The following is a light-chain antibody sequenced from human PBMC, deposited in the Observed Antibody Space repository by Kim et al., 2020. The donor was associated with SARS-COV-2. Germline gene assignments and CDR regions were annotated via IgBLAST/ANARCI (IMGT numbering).Light chain of an antibody. J-gene: IGLJ3*02. CDR2: DTS. CDR3: LLSYSGARQGV. CDR1: TGAVTSGHY. Sequence: QAVVTQEPSLTVSPGGTVTLTCGSSTGAVTSGHYPYWFQQKPGQAPRTLIYDTSNKHSWTPARFSGSLLGGKAALTLSGAQPEDEAEYYCLLSYSGARQGVFGGGTQLNVL. V-gene: IGLV7-46*01.